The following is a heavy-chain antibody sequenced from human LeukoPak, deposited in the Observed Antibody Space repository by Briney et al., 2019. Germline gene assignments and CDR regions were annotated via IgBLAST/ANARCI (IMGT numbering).Heavy chain of an antibody. J-gene: IGHJ5*02. CDR3: ARDPSVAATGWGRWFDH. D-gene: IGHD6-13*01. Sequence: GGSLRLSCAASGFTFSSFSMNWVRQAPGKGLEWLSYISGSSSIVYYGDSVKGRFTISRDNAKNSLYPQMNSLRDEDTAVYYCARDPSVAATGWGRWFDHWGLGTLVTVSS. CDR2: ISGSSSIV. V-gene: IGHV3-48*02. CDR1: GFTFSSFS.